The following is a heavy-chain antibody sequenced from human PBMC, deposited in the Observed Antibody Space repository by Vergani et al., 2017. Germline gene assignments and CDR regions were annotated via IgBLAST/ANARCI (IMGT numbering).Heavy chain of an antibody. CDR1: GFTVSSNY. J-gene: IGHJ4*02. Sequence: EVQLVESGGGLIQPGGSLRLSCAASGFTVSSNYMSWVRQAPGKGLEWVSAISGSGGSTYYADSVKGRFTISRDNSKNTRYLQMNSLRAEDTAVYYCAKATGXNYYDSSGYYSPTPYFDYWGQGTLVTVSS. CDR2: ISGSGGST. CDR3: AKATGXNYYDSSGYYSPTPYFDY. D-gene: IGHD3-22*01. V-gene: IGHV3-23*04.